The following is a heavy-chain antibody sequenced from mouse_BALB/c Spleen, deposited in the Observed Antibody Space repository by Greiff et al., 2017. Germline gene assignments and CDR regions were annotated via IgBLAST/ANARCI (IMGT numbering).Heavy chain of an antibody. D-gene: IGHD1-1*01. CDR2: INPGSSTI. V-gene: IGHV4-2*02. Sequence: EVMLVESGGGLVQPGGSLNLSCAASGFDFSRYWMSWARQAPGKGQEWIGEINPGSSTINYTPSLKDKFIISRDNAKNTLYLQMSKVRSEDTALYYCARKAPYYGYFDYWGQGTTLTVSS. CDR1: GFDFSRYW. CDR3: ARKAPYYGYFDY. J-gene: IGHJ2*01.